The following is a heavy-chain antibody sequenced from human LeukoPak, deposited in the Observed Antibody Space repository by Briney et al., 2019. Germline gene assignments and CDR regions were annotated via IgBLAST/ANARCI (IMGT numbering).Heavy chain of an antibody. CDR1: GFSFRDSY. J-gene: IGHJ4*02. D-gene: IGHD3-22*01. V-gene: IGHV3-11*05. CDR3: ATVYDSGGYYFNY. CDR2: ISSVNNYA. Sequence: GGSLRLSCAASGFSFRDSYMGWIRQVPGKGLEWVSYISSVNNYANYGDSVKGRFTISRDNAKNSLYLQMNSLRAEDTAVYFCATVYDSGGYYFNYWGQGTLVTVSS.